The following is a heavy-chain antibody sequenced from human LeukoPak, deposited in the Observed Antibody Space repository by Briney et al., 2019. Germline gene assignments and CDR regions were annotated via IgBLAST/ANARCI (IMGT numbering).Heavy chain of an antibody. CDR3: ARASDYYGMDV. CDR2: IYHSGST. V-gene: IGHV4-30-2*01. J-gene: IGHJ6*02. Sequence: PSQTLSLTCAVSGGSISSGGYSWSWIRQPPGKGLEWIGYIYHSGSTYYNPSLKSRVTISVDRPKNQFSLKLSSVTAADTAVYYCARASDYYGMDVWGQGTTVTVSS. CDR1: GGSISSGGYS.